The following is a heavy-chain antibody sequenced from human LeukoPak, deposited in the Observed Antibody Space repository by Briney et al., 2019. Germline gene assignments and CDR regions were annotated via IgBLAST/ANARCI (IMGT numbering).Heavy chain of an antibody. CDR3: ARDHSEQYYFDY. CDR2: ISSSGSTI. V-gene: IGHV3-11*01. J-gene: IGHJ4*02. Sequence: GGSLRLSCAASGFTFSDYYMSWRRQAPGGGLEWGSYISSSGSTIYYADSVKGRFTISRDNAKNPLYLQMNSLRAEDTAVYYCARDHSEQYYFDYWGQGTLVTVSS. D-gene: IGHD1/OR15-1a*01. CDR1: GFTFSDYY.